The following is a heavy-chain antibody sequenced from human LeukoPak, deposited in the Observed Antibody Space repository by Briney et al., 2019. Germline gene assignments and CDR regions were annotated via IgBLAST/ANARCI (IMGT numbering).Heavy chain of an antibody. CDR3: ARAVRWRMEYYFDY. D-gene: IGHD3-3*01. J-gene: IGHJ4*02. CDR1: GFTFSSYW. CDR2: INTDGSST. V-gene: IGHV3-74*01. Sequence: GGSLRLSCAASGFTFSSYWMHWVRQTPGKGLVWVSRINTDGSSTSYAGSVKGRFTISRDNAKNTLCLQMNSLRAEDTAVFYCARAVRWRMEYYFDYWGQGTLVTVSS.